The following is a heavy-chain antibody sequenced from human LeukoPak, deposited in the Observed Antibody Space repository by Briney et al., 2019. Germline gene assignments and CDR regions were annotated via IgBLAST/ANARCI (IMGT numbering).Heavy chain of an antibody. CDR1: GGSISSYY. J-gene: IGHJ4*02. CDR3: ARGFDYYYGSGSYYNPTYYFDY. Sequence: PSETLSLTCTVSGGSISSYYWSWIRQPAGKGLEWIGRIYTSGSPNYNPSLKSPVTMSVDTSKNQFSLKLSSVTAADTAVYYCARGFDYYYGSGSYYNPTYYFDYWGQGTLVTVSS. CDR2: IYTSGSP. V-gene: IGHV4-4*07. D-gene: IGHD3-10*01.